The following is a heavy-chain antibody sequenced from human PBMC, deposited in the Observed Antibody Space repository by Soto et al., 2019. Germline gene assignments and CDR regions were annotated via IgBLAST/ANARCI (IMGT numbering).Heavy chain of an antibody. CDR1: GYTFTTSG. V-gene: IGHV1-18*01. CDR2: ISTYNGDT. Sequence: QVQLVQSGPEVKKPGASVKVSCEASGYTFTTSGISWVRQAPGQGLEWMGWISTYNGDTNSAQKFQGRVTMTADTSTGTVYMELTSLKSDDTAVYYCARQGSWPYYYYGLDVWGQGTTVTVSS. D-gene: IGHD1-26*01. J-gene: IGHJ6*02. CDR3: ARQGSWPYYYYGLDV.